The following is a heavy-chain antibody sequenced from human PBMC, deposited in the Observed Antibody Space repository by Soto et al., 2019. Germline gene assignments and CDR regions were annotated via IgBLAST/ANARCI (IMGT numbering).Heavy chain of an antibody. D-gene: IGHD3-9*01. CDR2: IYYSGST. J-gene: IGHJ3*02. Sequence: LSLTCTVSGGSISSSSYYWGWIRQPPGKGLEWIGSIYYSGSTYYNPSLKSRVTISVDTSKNQFSLKLSSVTAADTAVYYCARQLPPYDILTDNAFDIWGQGTMVTVSS. V-gene: IGHV4-39*01. CDR1: GGSISSSSYY. CDR3: ARQLPPYDILTDNAFDI.